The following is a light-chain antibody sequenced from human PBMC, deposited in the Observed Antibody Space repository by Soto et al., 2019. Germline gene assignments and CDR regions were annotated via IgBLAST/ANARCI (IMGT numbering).Light chain of an antibody. J-gene: IGKJ2*01. CDR1: QSVSTS. CDR2: SAS. Sequence: EVVMTQSPATLSVFPGERVTLSCRASQSVSTSIAWYQQKPGQAPRLLIYSASTRATGIPPRFSGSGSGTEFALTISSLQSEDFAVYYCQQYIHGYSFGQGTELEIK. CDR3: QQYIHGYS. V-gene: IGKV3-15*01.